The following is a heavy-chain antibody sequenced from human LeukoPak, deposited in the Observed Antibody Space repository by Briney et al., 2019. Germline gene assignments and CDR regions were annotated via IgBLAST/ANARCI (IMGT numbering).Heavy chain of an antibody. V-gene: IGHV4-30-2*01. J-gene: IGHJ3*02. CDR3: ARGGTGDDAFDI. Sequence: SQTLSLTCAVSGASISSGGYSWSWIRQPPGKGLEWIGYIYHSGSTYYNPSLKSRVTISVDRSKNQFSLKLSSVTAADTAVYYCARGGTGDDAFDIWGQGTMVTVSS. D-gene: IGHD7-27*01. CDR1: GASISSGGYS. CDR2: IYHSGST.